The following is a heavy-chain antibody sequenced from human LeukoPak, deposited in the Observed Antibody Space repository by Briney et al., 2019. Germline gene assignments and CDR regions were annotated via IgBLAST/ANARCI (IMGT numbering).Heavy chain of an antibody. J-gene: IGHJ5*02. CDR2: MNPNSGNT. Sequence: ASVKVSCKASGYTFTSYDIHWVRQATGQGLEWMGWMNPNSGNTGYAQKFQGRVTITRNTSISTAYMELSSLRSEDTAVYYCARRRGRTGDRYWFDPWGQGTLVTVSS. CDR3: ARRRGRTGDRYWFDP. V-gene: IGHV1-8*03. D-gene: IGHD7-27*01. CDR1: GYTFTSYD.